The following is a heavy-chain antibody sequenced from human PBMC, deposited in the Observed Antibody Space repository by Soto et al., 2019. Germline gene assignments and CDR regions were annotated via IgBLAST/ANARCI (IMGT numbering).Heavy chain of an antibody. V-gene: IGHV1-69*13. CDR1: GGTFSSYA. CDR2: IIPIFGTA. CDR3: ARGGGRIWFGELLSDLYGMDV. J-gene: IGHJ6*02. D-gene: IGHD3-10*01. Sequence: ASVKVSCKASGGTFSSYAISWVRQAPGQGLEWMGGIIPIFGTANYAQKFQGRVTITADESTSTAYMELSSLRSEDTAVYYCARGGGRIWFGELLSDLYGMDVWGQGTTVTVSS.